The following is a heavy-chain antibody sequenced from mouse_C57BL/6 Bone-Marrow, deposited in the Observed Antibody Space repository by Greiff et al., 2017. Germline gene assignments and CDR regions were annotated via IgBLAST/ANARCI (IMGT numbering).Heavy chain of an antibody. CDR1: GFNIKDYY. V-gene: IGHV14-1*01. CDR2: IDPEDGDT. D-gene: IGHD1-1*01. CDR3: TTVLRRYFDV. Sequence: EVQLQQSGAELVRPGASVKLSCTASGFNIKDYYMHWVKQRPEQGLEWIGRIDPEDGDTEYAPKFQGKATMTADTSSNTAYLQLSSLTSEDPAASDCTTVLRRYFDVWGTGTTVTVSS. J-gene: IGHJ1*03.